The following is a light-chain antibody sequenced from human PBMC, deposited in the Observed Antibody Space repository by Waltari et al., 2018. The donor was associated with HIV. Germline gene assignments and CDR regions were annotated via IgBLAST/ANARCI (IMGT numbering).Light chain of an antibody. CDR1: QRVSSTY. CDR3: QQYGSSPPYS. CDR2: WAP. Sequence: VLTQSPGTPSMSPGERATLSCRASQRVSSTYLDWYQQNPGNAPRLLIYWAPSRATAIPDRFSGSGSGTDFTLTISRLNPEDYAVYSCQQYGSSPPYSFGQGTKLEIK. V-gene: IGKV3-20*01. J-gene: IGKJ2*03.